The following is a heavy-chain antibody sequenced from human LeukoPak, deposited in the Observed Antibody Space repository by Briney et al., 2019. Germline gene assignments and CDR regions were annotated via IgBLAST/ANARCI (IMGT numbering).Heavy chain of an antibody. CDR2: IYYTGST. V-gene: IGHV4-59*01. J-gene: IGHJ5*02. D-gene: IGHD3-16*01. CDR1: GGSISSYY. Sequence: SETLSLTCTVSGGSISSYYRSWIRQPPGKGLEWIGYIYYTGSTNYNPSLKSRVTMSVDTSKNQFSLKLSSVTAADTAVYYCARVGGFDPWGPGTLVTVSS. CDR3: ARVGGFDP.